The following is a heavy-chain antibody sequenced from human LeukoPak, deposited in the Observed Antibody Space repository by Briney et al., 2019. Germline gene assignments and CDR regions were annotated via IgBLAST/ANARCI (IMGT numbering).Heavy chain of an antibody. CDR1: GFSFSNYW. V-gene: IGHV3-74*01. D-gene: IGHD1/OR15-1a*01. Sequence: GGSLRLSRAASGFSFSNYWVHWVRQAPGKGLAWVSRINSDGSSTRYADSVKGRFTISRDNTKSTLYLQMNSLRAEDTAVYYCARVTNRAFDIWGQGTMVTASS. CDR3: ARVTNRAFDI. J-gene: IGHJ3*02. CDR2: INSDGSST.